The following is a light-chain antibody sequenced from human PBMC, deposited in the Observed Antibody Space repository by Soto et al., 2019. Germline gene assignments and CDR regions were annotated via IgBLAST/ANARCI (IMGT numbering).Light chain of an antibody. V-gene: IGKV3-15*01. J-gene: IGKJ1*01. Sequence: EIVMTQSPATLSVSPGERATLSCRASQSVSSNLAWYQQKPGQAPRLLIYGASTRATGIPARFSGSGSGTEFTLTISSLQSEDFAVYFCQQYHIWPSWTFGQGTKV. CDR3: QQYHIWPSWT. CDR2: GAS. CDR1: QSVSSN.